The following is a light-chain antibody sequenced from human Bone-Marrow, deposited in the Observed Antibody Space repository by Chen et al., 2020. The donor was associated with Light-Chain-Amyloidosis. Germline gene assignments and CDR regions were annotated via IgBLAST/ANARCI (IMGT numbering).Light chain of an antibody. J-gene: IGLJ3*02. CDR1: NIGSTS. CDR3: QVWDRSSDRPV. CDR2: DDS. V-gene: IGLV3-21*02. Sequence: SYVLTQPSSVSVAPGQTATIACGGNNIGSTSVHCYQQTPGQAPLLVVYDDSDRPSGNPERLSGSNSGNTATLTISRVEAGDEADYYCQVWDRSSDRPVFGGGTKLTVL.